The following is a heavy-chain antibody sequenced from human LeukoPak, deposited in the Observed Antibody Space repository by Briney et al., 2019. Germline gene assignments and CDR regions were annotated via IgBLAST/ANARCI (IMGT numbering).Heavy chain of an antibody. CDR3: ARAHSSSEYYFYYYMDV. Sequence: SETLSLTCAVYGGSFSGYYWSWIRQPPGKGLEWIGEINHSGSTNYNPSLKSRVTISVDTSKNQFSLKLSSVTAADTAVYYCARAHSSSEYYFYYYMDVWGKGTTVTVSS. CDR2: INHSGST. V-gene: IGHV4-34*01. CDR1: GGSFSGYY. J-gene: IGHJ6*03. D-gene: IGHD6-6*01.